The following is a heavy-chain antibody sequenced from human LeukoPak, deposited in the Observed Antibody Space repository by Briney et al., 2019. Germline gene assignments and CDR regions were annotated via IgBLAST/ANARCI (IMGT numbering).Heavy chain of an antibody. CDR1: GYSFTSYW. CDR2: IYPGDSDT. D-gene: IGHD1-7*01. CDR3: ARHAGTTSYYYGMDV. J-gene: IGHJ6*02. V-gene: IGHV5-51*01. Sequence: GSLKIPCKGSGYSFTSYWVGWVRQMPGKGREWMGNIYPGDSDTRYSPPFQGQVTISADKSISTAYLQWSSLKASDTAMYYCARHAGTTSYYYGMDVWGQGTTVTVSS.